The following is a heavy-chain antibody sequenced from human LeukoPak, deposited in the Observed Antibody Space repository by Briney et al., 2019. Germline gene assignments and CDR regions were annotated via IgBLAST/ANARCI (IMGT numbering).Heavy chain of an antibody. D-gene: IGHD2-15*01. CDR2: ISAYNGNT. Sequence: ASVKVSCKASGYTFTSYGISWVRQAPGQGLEWMGWISAYNGNTNYAQKLQGRVTMTTDASTSTAYMELRSLRSDDTAVYYCAREGGGQGGSGGGDYWGQGTLVTVSS. J-gene: IGHJ4*02. V-gene: IGHV1-18*01. CDR1: GYTFTSYG. CDR3: AREGGGQGGSGGGDY.